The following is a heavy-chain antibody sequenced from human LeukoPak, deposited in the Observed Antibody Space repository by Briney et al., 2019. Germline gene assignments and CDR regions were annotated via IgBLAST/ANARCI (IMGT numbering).Heavy chain of an antibody. CDR2: ISGSGGST. Sequence: GGSLRLSCAASGFTFSIYAMSWVRQAPGKGLEWVSAISGSGGSTYYADSVKGRFTISRDNSKNTLYLQMNSLRAEDTAVYYCAKALIRDIVVVPAAIPYYYYYGMDVWGQGTTVTVSS. CDR1: GFTFSIYA. V-gene: IGHV3-23*01. CDR3: AKALIRDIVVVPAAIPYYYYYGMDV. J-gene: IGHJ6*02. D-gene: IGHD2-2*01.